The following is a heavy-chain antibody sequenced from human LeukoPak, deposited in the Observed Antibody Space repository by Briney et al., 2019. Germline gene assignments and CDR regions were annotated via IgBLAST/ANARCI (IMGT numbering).Heavy chain of an antibody. CDR3: ARVKGVPNWFDP. V-gene: IGHV3-11*01. CDR1: GFTFSDYY. J-gene: IGHJ5*02. Sequence: NPGGSLRLSCAASGFTFSDYYMSWVRQAPGKGLEWVSYISSSGSTIYYADSVKGRFTISRDNAKNSLYLQMNSLRAEDTAVYYCARVKGVPNWFDPWGQGTLVTVSS. CDR2: ISSSGSTI.